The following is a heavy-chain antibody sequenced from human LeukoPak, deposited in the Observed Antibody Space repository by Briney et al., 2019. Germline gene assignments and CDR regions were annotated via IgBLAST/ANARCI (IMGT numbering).Heavy chain of an antibody. CDR2: IYHSGST. CDR3: ARLYLSPIDAFDI. Sequence: SQTLSLTCAVSGGSISSGGYSWSWIRQPPGKGLEWIGYIYHSGSTYYNPSLKRRVTISVDRAKNQFSLKLSSVAAADTAVYYCARLYLSPIDAFDIWGQGTMVTVSS. CDR1: GGSISSGGYS. J-gene: IGHJ3*02. V-gene: IGHV4-30-2*01.